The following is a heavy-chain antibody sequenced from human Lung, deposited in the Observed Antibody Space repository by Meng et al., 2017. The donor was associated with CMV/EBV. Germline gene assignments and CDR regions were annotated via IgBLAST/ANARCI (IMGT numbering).Heavy chain of an antibody. CDR3: AKAVFGVVIDY. CDR2: IHFDGSNE. D-gene: IGHD3-3*01. Sequence: GESLKISCAASGFTLKYYGMRWVRQAPGKGLEWVAFIHFDGSNEHYADSVTGRFTISRDNPKNMLYLEMNSLRVEDTAVYYCAKAVFGVVIDYWGQGTLVTVSS. V-gene: IGHV3-30*02. CDR1: GFTLKYYG. J-gene: IGHJ4*02.